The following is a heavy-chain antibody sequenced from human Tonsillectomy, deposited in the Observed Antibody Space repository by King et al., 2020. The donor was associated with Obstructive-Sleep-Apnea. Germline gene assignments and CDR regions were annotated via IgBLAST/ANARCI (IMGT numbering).Heavy chain of an antibody. Sequence: QLVQSGAEVKKPGASVKVSCKASGYIFSNYGISWVRQAPGRGLEWMGYISAYNGNTNYSQKLQGRVTMATDISTSTAYMELRSLRSDDTAVYFCASAGYSSSWYDYSFDHRGQGTLFTVSS. V-gene: IGHV1-18*04. CDR1: GYIFSNYG. J-gene: IGHJ4*02. D-gene: IGHD6-13*01. CDR3: ASAGYSSSWYDYSFDH. CDR2: ISAYNGNT.